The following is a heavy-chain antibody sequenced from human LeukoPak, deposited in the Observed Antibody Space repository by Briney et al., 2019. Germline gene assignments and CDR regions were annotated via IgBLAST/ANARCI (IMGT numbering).Heavy chain of an antibody. Sequence: ASVKVSCKASGYTFTGYYMHWVRQAPGQGLEWMGWINPNSGGTNYAQKFQGRVTMTRDTSISTAYMELSRLRSDDTAVYYCARDRITIVRGVIIFWGQGTLVTVSS. J-gene: IGHJ4*02. D-gene: IGHD3-10*01. V-gene: IGHV1-2*02. CDR2: INPNSGGT. CDR3: ARDRITIVRGVIIF. CDR1: GYTFTGYY.